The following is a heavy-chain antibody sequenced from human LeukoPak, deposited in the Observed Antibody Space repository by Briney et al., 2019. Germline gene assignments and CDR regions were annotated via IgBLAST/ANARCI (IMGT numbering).Heavy chain of an antibody. Sequence: PERSLRLSCAASGFTFSSYAMHWVRQAPGKGLEWVSAISGSGGSTYYADSVKGRFTIYRDNSKNTLYLQMNSLRAEDTAFYYCARGHNSRAGVTDCCPLDFWGQGTLVTVSS. CDR2: ISGSGGST. D-gene: IGHD2-21*02. V-gene: IGHV3-23*01. CDR1: GFTFSSYA. CDR3: ARGHNSRAGVTDCCPLDF. J-gene: IGHJ4*02.